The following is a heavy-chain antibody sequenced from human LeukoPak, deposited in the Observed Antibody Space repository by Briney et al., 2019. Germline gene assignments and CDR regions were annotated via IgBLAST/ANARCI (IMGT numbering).Heavy chain of an antibody. J-gene: IGHJ4*02. Sequence: SETLSLTCTVSGGSISSYYWSWIRQPPGKGLEWIGYIYYSGSTNYNPSLKSRVTMSVDTSKNQFSLKLSSVTAADTAVYFCARARTGSSWHAYWGQGTLVTLCS. CDR2: IYYSGST. V-gene: IGHV4-59*01. D-gene: IGHD6-13*01. CDR1: GGSISSYY. CDR3: ARARTGSSWHAY.